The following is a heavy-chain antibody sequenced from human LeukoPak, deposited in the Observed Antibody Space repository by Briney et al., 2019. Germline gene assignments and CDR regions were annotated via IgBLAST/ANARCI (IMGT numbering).Heavy chain of an antibody. J-gene: IGHJ4*02. D-gene: IGHD3-16*01. V-gene: IGHV1-2*02. Sequence: GASVKVSCKASGGTFSSYAICWVRQAPGQGLEWLGWIDPNSGGTNYAQKVQGRVTITSDTTISPAYMDLSRLRCDDPAVYYCAKGKNVNGYDPRHYWGQGTLVTVSS. CDR3: AKGKNVNGYDPRHY. CDR1: GGTFSSYA. CDR2: IDPNSGGT.